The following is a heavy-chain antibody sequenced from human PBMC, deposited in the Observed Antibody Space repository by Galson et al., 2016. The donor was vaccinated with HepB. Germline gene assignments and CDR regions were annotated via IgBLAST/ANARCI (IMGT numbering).Heavy chain of an antibody. Sequence: SLRLSCAASGFTFSSYAMNWVRQAPGKGLKWVPGVSSSGNSIYYADSVKGRFTISRDNSRSTLYLQMNSLRADDTAIYFCAKDHLSFSRRLLGFWGRGTLITVSS. CDR3: AKDHLSFSRRLLGF. J-gene: IGHJ4*02. D-gene: IGHD7-27*01. V-gene: IGHV3-23*01. CDR2: VSSSGNSI. CDR1: GFTFSSYA.